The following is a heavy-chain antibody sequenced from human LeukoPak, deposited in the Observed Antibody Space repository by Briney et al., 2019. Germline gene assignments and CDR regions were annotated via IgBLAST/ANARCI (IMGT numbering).Heavy chain of an antibody. CDR1: GFTFSSYS. D-gene: IGHD2-2*01. V-gene: IGHV3-48*04. CDR2: ISSSSSTI. CDR3: AREKGYCSSTSCKPGGYYYYMDV. Sequence: GGPLRLSCAASGFTFSSYSMNWVRQAPGKGLEWVSYISSSSSTIYYADSVKGRFTISRDNAKNSLYLQMNSLRAEDTAVYYCAREKGYCSSTSCKPGGYYYYMDVWGKGTTVTVSS. J-gene: IGHJ6*03.